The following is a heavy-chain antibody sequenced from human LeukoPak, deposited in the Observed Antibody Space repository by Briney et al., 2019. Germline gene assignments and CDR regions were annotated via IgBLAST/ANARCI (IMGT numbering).Heavy chain of an antibody. J-gene: IGHJ4*02. Sequence: PGGSLRLSCAASGFTVSSNYMSWVRQAPGKGLEWVSVIYSGGSTYYADSVKGRFTISRHNSKNTLYLQMNSLRAEDTAVYYCAGAVRVRGVIRYFDYWGQGTLVTVSS. CDR2: IYSGGST. CDR3: AGAVRVRGVIRYFDY. CDR1: GFTVSSNY. D-gene: IGHD3-10*01. V-gene: IGHV3-53*04.